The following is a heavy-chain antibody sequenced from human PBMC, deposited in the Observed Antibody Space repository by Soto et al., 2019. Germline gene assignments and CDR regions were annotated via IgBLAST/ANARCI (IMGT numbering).Heavy chain of an antibody. V-gene: IGHV1-2*02. J-gene: IGHJ4*02. Sequence: GASVKVSCKASGYTFTGYYMHWVRQAPGQGLEWMGWINPNSGGTNYAQKFQGRVTMTRDTSISTAYMGLSRLRSDDTAVYYCARIYYYYDSSGNHHDYWGQGTLVTVSS. CDR1: GYTFTGYY. CDR3: ARIYYYYDSSGNHHDY. CDR2: INPNSGGT. D-gene: IGHD3-22*01.